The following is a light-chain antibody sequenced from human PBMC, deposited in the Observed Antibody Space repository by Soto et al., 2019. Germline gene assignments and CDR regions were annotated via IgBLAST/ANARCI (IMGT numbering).Light chain of an antibody. J-gene: IGKJ2*01. CDR2: AAS. Sequence: IQMTQSPSSLSATVGDRVTITCRASQDVSSYLVWYRQKPGKAPDLLIYAASTLQSGVPLSFSGSGSGTEFTLTISSLQPEDFAICCCQQLSYYPRTFGQGTKLEIK. V-gene: IGKV1-9*01. CDR3: QQLSYYPRT. CDR1: QDVSSY.